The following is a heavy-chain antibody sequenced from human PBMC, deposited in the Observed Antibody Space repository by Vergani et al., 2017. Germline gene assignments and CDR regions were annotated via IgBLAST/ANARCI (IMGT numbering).Heavy chain of an antibody. V-gene: IGHV3-15*01. J-gene: IGHJ6*02. CDR3: ARGQIVGATPYYYYGMDV. Sequence: EVQLVESGGGLVKPGGSLRLSCAASGFTFSNAWMSWVRQAPGQGLEWVGRIKSKTDGGTTDYAAHVKGRFTISRDDSKNTLYLQMNSLKTEDTAVYYCARGQIVGATPYYYYGMDVWGQGTTVTVSS. D-gene: IGHD1-26*01. CDR2: IKSKTDGGTT. CDR1: GFTFSNAW.